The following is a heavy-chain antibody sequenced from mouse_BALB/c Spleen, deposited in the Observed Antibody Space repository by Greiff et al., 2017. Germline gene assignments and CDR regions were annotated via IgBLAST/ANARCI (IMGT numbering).Heavy chain of an antibody. J-gene: IGHJ4*01. Sequence: EVKLVESGGGLVQPGGSRKLSCAASGFTFSSFGMHWVRQAPEKGLEWVAYISSGSSTIYYADTVKGRFTISRDNPKNTLFLQMTSLRSEDTAMYYCAGYDGFGYAMDYWGQGTSVTVSS. CDR1: GFTFSSFG. CDR3: AGYDGFGYAMDY. CDR2: ISSGSSTI. D-gene: IGHD2-2*01. V-gene: IGHV5-17*02.